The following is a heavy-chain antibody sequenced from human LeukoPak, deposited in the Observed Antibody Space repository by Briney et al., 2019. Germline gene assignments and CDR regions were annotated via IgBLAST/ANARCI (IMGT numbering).Heavy chain of an antibody. J-gene: IGHJ4*02. V-gene: IGHV4-39*01. CDR3: ARKYSSNWYFFDY. D-gene: IGHD6-13*01. CDR1: GDSISSSSYY. CDR2: IYYSGST. Sequence: SETLSLTCTVSGDSISSSSYYWGWIRQPPGKGLEWIGSIYYSGSTYYNPYLKSRVTISVDTSKNQSSLKLRSVTAADTAVYYCARKYSSNWYFFDYWGQGTLVTVSS.